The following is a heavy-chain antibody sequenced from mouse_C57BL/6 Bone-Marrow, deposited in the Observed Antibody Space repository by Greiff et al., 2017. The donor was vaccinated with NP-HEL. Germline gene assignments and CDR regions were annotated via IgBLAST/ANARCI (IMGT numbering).Heavy chain of an antibody. D-gene: IGHD1-1*01. Sequence: QVQLQQPGAELVRPGTSVKLSCKASGYTFTSYWMHWVKQRPGQGLEWIGVIDPSDSYTNYNQKFKGKATLTADTSSSTAYMQLSSLTSEDSAVYYCARRNYYGSMAGFAYWGQGTLVTVSA. CDR3: ARRNYYGSMAGFAY. CDR2: IDPSDSYT. V-gene: IGHV1-59*01. CDR1: GYTFTSYW. J-gene: IGHJ3*01.